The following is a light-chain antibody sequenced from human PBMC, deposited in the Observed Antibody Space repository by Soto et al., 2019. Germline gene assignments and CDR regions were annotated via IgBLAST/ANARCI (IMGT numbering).Light chain of an antibody. CDR3: QQYGSSTTS. V-gene: IGKV3-20*01. CDR1: QSVSSSY. J-gene: IGKJ1*01. CDR2: AAC. Sequence: EIVLTQSPGTLSLSPGERATLSCRASQSVSSSYLAWYQQTPGQARRLLIYAACSRATGIPDRFSGSGSGKDFPLTISLVEHEDFAVYFCQQYGSSTTSFGQGTKVDIK.